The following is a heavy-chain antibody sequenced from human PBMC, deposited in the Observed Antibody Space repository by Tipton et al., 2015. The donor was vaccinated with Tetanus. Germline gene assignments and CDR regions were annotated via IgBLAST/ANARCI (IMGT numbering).Heavy chain of an antibody. CDR3: AKDRTAIAARPRYGMDV. Sequence: SLRLSCAASGFTFSDYYMSWIRQAPGKGLEWVSYINSSGSTIYYADSVKGRFTISRDNSKNTLYLQMNSLRAEDTAVYYCAKDRTAIAARPRYGMDVWGQGTTVTVSS. J-gene: IGHJ6*02. CDR1: GFTFSDYY. V-gene: IGHV3-11*01. CDR2: INSSGSTI. D-gene: IGHD6-6*01.